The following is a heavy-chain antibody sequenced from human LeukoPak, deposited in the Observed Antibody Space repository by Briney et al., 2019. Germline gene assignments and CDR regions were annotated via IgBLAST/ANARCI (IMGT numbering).Heavy chain of an antibody. J-gene: IGHJ4*02. Sequence: SETLSLTCSVSGGSISGYYWNWIRLPPGKGLEWIGYIYYTGSTNYNPSLQSRVTISGDTSKKQFSLKLTSLTAADTAVYYCARWTEWLVKGAFDYWGQGTLVTVSS. CDR2: IYYTGST. CDR3: ARWTEWLVKGAFDY. D-gene: IGHD6-19*01. V-gene: IGHV4-59*01. CDR1: GGSISGYY.